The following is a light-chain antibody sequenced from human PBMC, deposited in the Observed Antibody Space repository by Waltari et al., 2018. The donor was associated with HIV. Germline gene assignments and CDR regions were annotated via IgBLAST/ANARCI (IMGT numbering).Light chain of an antibody. CDR3: QQYGSSPYT. J-gene: IGKJ2*01. CDR2: GAS. CDR1: QSVSSGY. Sequence: EIVLTQSPGTLSLSPGERATLSCRASQSVSSGYLAWYQQKPGQAPRLLIYGASSRATGIPDTFAGSGSGTDFTLTISRLDPEDFAVYYCQQYGSSPYTFGQGTNLEIK. V-gene: IGKV3-20*01.